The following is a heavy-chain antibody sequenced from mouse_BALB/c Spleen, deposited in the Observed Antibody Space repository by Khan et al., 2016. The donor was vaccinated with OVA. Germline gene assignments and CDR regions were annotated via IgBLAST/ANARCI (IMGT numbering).Heavy chain of an antibody. CDR1: GFNIKDTH. D-gene: IGHD4-1*01. V-gene: IGHV14-3*02. Sequence: VQLKESGAELVKPGASVKLSCTASGFNIKDTHMHWVKQRPEQGLEWIGRIDPANDNSKYDPRFQGKATITADTSSNTAYLHLSSLISEDTAVYYCAPAGTGDYFDYWGQGTTLTVSS. CDR3: APAGTGDYFDY. J-gene: IGHJ2*01. CDR2: IDPANDNS.